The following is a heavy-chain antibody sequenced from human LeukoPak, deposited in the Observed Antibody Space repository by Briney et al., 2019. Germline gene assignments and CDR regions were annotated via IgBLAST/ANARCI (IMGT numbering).Heavy chain of an antibody. CDR1: GGSISSGDYY. V-gene: IGHV4-61*02. CDR2: IYTSGST. D-gene: IGHD1-1*01. Sequence: SQTLSLTCTVSGGSISSGDYYWSWIRQPAGKGLEWIGRIYTSGSTNYNPSLKSRVTISVDTSKNQFSLKLSSVTAADTAVYYCARDWNDVAFDIWGQGTMVTVSS. J-gene: IGHJ3*02. CDR3: ARDWNDVAFDI.